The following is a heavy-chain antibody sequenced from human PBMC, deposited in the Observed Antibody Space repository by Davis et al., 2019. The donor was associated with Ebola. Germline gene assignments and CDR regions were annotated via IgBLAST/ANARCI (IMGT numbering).Heavy chain of an antibody. V-gene: IGHV3-48*02. CDR3: AISAYYYYYGMDV. J-gene: IGHJ6*02. Sequence: GESLKISCAASGFTFSSYSMNWVRQAPGKGLEWVSYISSSSSTIYYADSVKGRFTISRDNAKNSLYLQMNSLRDEDTAVYYCAISAYYYYYGMDVWGQGTTVTVSS. CDR1: GFTFSSYS. CDR2: ISSSSSTI.